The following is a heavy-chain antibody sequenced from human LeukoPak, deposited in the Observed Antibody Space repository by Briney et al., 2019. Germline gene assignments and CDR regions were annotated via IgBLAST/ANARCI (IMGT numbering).Heavy chain of an antibody. CDR2: MNPNSGNT. V-gene: IGHV1-8*01. CDR3: ARGAVPLLYCTNGVCYMNY. J-gene: IGHJ4*02. CDR1: GYTFTSYD. Sequence: ASVKVSCKASGYTFTSYDINWVRQATGQGLEWMRWMNPNSGNTGYAQKFQGRVTMTRNTSISTAYMELSSPRSEDTAVYYCARGAVPLLYCTNGVCYMNYWGQGTLVTVSS. D-gene: IGHD2-8*01.